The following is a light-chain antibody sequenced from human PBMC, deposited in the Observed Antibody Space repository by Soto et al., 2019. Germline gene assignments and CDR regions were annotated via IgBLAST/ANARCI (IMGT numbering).Light chain of an antibody. Sequence: DIVMTQSPLSLPVTPGEPASISCRSSQSLLHSNGYKYLDWYLQKPGQSPQLLIYLGSNRASGVPDRFSGSGSDTDCTLKISRVEAEDVGVYYCLQALQIPWTFGQGTKVEIK. CDR1: QSLLHSNGYKY. CDR3: LQALQIPWT. V-gene: IGKV2-28*01. J-gene: IGKJ1*01. CDR2: LGS.